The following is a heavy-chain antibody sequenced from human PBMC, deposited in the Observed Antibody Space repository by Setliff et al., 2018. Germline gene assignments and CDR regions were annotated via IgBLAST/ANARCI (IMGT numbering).Heavy chain of an antibody. V-gene: IGHV5-51*01. J-gene: IGHJ3*02. Sequence: GESLKISCKGSGYSFTEYWIGWVRQMPGEGLEWMGIIHPSNSDTVYSPSFQGQVTISADRSITTAYLQWSSLKASDTAIYYCARNRVALYDAFDIWGQGTMVTVSS. CDR3: ARNRVALYDAFDI. D-gene: IGHD5-12*01. CDR2: IHPSNSDT. CDR1: GYSFTEYW.